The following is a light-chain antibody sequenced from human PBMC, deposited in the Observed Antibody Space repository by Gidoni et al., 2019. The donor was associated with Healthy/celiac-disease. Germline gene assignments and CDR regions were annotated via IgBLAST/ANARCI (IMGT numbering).Light chain of an antibody. CDR2: GAS. J-gene: IGKJ2*01. V-gene: IGKV3-20*01. CDR1: QSVSSSY. Sequence: IVLTQSPGTLSLSPGERATLSCRASQSVSSSYLAWYQQEPGQAPRLLIYGASSRATGIPDRFSGSGSGTDFTLTISRLEPEDFAVYYCQQYGSSPRAYTFGQGTKLEIK. CDR3: QQYGSSPRAYT.